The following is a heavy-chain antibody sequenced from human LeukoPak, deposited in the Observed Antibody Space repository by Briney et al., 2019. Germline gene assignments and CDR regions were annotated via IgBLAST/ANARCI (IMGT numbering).Heavy chain of an antibody. CDR2: IIPTFGTA. CDR3: ARTTVTTGTYYYYYMDV. V-gene: IGHV1-69*01. D-gene: IGHD4-11*01. Sequence: SVKVSCKASGGTFSSYAISWVRQAPGQGLEWMGGIIPTFGTANYAQKFQGRVTITADESTSTAYMELSSLRSEDTAVYYCARTTVTTGTYYYYYMDVWGKGTTVTVSS. J-gene: IGHJ6*03. CDR1: GGTFSSYA.